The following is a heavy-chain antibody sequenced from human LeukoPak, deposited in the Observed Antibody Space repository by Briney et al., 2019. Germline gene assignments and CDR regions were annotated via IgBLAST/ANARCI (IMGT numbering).Heavy chain of an antibody. J-gene: IGHJ4*02. Sequence: SETLSLTCTVSGGSISSSSYYWGWIRQPPGKGLEWIGSIYYSGSTYYNPSLKSRVTISVDTSKNQFSLKLSSVTAADTAVYYCAREWMNYYDSSVDYWGQGTLVTVSS. CDR3: AREWMNYYDSSVDY. CDR1: GGSISSSSYY. CDR2: IYYSGST. V-gene: IGHV4-39*07. D-gene: IGHD3-22*01.